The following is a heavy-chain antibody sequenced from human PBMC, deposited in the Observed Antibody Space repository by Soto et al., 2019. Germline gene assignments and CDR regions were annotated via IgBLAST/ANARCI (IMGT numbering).Heavy chain of an antibody. J-gene: IGHJ6*02. CDR3: AHSVRVERYFDWLGYGMDV. Sequence: SETLSLTCAVSGYSISSGYYWGWIRQPPGKGLEWIGSIYHSGSTYYNPSLKSRVTISVDTSKNQFSLKLSSVTAADTAVYYCAHSVRVERYFDWLGYGMDVWGQGTTVTVSS. D-gene: IGHD3-9*01. CDR2: IYHSGST. V-gene: IGHV4-38-2*01. CDR1: GYSISSGYY.